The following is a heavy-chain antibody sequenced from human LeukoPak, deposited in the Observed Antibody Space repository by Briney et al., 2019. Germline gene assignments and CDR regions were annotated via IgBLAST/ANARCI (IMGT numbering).Heavy chain of an antibody. D-gene: IGHD3/OR15-3a*01. Sequence: PSETLSLTCGVYGGSFNTYYWSWIRQPPGKGREWIREINHSERTNYNPSLKSRVTISVDSSKKQFSLQVDSVTAADTAIYYCARWTPRTEMKGLNYYYGMDVWGKGTTVTVSS. J-gene: IGHJ6*04. V-gene: IGHV4-34*01. CDR3: ARWTPRTEMKGLNYYYGMDV. CDR1: GGSFNTYY. CDR2: INHSERT.